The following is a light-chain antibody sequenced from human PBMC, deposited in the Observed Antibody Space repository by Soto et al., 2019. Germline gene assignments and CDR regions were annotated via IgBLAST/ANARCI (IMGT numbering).Light chain of an antibody. CDR3: QQRSNWPPLT. CDR1: QSVSRY. V-gene: IGKV3-11*01. Sequence: EIVLTQSPATLALSPGERATLSCRASQSVSRYLAWYQQKPGQAPRLLIYDASNRATGIPARFSGSGSGTDFALTISSLESEDVAVYYCQQRSNWPPLTFGGGTKVEIK. CDR2: DAS. J-gene: IGKJ4*01.